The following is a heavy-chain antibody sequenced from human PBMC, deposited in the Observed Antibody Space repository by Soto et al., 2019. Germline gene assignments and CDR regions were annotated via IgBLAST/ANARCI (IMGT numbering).Heavy chain of an antibody. CDR1: GFNFGNFG. D-gene: IGHD6-6*01. J-gene: IGHJ4*02. V-gene: IGHV3-33*01. CDR2: ISNDEKIK. Sequence: GGSLRLSCEVSGFNFGNFGMHWVRQAPGKGLEWVTVISNDEKIKQDSVWGRPAVARDNAKNTLYLQRTSLRDEDTAIYYCARGHRGVLDYWGRGTLVTVSS. CDR3: ARGHRGVLDY.